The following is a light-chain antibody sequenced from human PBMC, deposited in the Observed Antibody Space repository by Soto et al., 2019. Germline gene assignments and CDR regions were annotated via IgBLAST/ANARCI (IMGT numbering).Light chain of an antibody. CDR2: DAT. Sequence: DIPMTQSPTSLPASVGDRVTITCRASQSISSYLNWYQQKPGKAPNLLIYDATNLQSGVPSRFSGSGSGTDFTLTISSLQPEDFATYYCQQSYSTLRTFGQGTKVEIK. CDR1: QSISSY. CDR3: QQSYSTLRT. V-gene: IGKV1-39*01. J-gene: IGKJ1*01.